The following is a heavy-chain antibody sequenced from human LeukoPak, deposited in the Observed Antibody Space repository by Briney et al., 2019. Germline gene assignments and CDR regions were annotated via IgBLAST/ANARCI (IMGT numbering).Heavy chain of an antibody. V-gene: IGHV4-4*07. CDR3: ARGGDIVVVPAAEYYYYMDV. Sequence: PSETLSLTCTVSGGSISSYYWSRIRQPAGKGLEWIGRIYTSGSTNYNPSLKSRVTMSVDTSKNQFSLKLSSVTAADTAVYYCARGGDIVVVPAAEYYYYMDVWGKGTTVTVSS. D-gene: IGHD2-2*01. CDR1: GGSISSYY. J-gene: IGHJ6*03. CDR2: IYTSGST.